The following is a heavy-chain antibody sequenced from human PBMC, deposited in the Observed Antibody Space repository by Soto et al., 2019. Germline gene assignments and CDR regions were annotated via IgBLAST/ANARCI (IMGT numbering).Heavy chain of an antibody. J-gene: IGHJ4*02. D-gene: IGHD3-10*01. CDR1: GFTFGDAW. Sequence: PGGSLRLSCAGSGFTFGDAWMNWLRQAPGKGLEWLGRIKSKVTGGTADYAAPVTGRFTISRDDSQNTVYLQMNSLRTEDTAVYYCSTGGYYFDYWGPGTLVTVSS. V-gene: IGHV3-15*01. CDR3: STGGYYFDY. CDR2: IKSKVTGGTA.